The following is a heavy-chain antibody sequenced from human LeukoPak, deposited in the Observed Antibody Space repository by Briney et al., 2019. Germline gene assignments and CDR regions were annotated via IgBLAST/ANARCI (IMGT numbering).Heavy chain of an antibody. J-gene: IGHJ3*02. D-gene: IGHD6-19*01. Sequence: SETLSLTCTVSGYSISSGYYWTWIRQPPGKGLEWIGCVYSSGSTNYNPSLKSRVTISVDTSTNQFSLKLTSVTAADTAVYYCARHRFNSVWSTFDIWGQGTMVTVSS. CDR2: VYSSGST. CDR1: GYSISSGYY. V-gene: IGHV4-38-2*02. CDR3: ARHRFNSVWSTFDI.